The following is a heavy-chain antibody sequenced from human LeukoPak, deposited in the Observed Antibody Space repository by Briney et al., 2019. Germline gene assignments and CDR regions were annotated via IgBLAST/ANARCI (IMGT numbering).Heavy chain of an antibody. CDR2: IKEDGSEK. J-gene: IGHJ4*02. CDR1: GFTFSNAW. V-gene: IGHV3-7*05. D-gene: IGHD3-10*01. CDR3: ARDHPYGPGSFPSFDN. Sequence: TEGSLRLSCAASGFTFSNAWMSWVRQAPGKGLEWVANIKEDGSEKYHVDSVNGRFTISRDNAKNSLYLQMNSLRAEDTAVYYCARDHPYGPGSFPSFDNWGQGTLVTVSS.